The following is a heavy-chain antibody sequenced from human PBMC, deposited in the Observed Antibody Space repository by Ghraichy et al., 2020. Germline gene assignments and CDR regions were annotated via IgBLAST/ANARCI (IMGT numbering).Heavy chain of an antibody. CDR3: TTVRTY. CDR1: GFTFGNTW. V-gene: IGHV3-15*01. J-gene: IGHJ4*02. Sequence: GGSLRLSCAASGFTFGNTWMNWVRQAPGKGLEWIGRIKSKGDGGTTDYAAPVKGRFTISRDDAKGTLYLQMNSLKIEDTGVYFCTTVRTYWGQGTLVTVSS. D-gene: IGHD1-14*01. CDR2: IKSKGDGGTT.